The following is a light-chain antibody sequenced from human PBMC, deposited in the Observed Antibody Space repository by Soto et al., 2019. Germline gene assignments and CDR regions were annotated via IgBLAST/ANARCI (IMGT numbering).Light chain of an antibody. CDR3: QQYNSYPWT. CDR1: HSISSW. Sequence: DIQMTQSPSTLCASVGDRVTIACRASHSISSWLAWYQQKPGKAPKLLIYKASSLESGVPSRFSGSGSGTEFTLTISSLQPDDFATYYCQQYNSYPWTFGQGTKVEIK. CDR2: KAS. V-gene: IGKV1-5*03. J-gene: IGKJ1*01.